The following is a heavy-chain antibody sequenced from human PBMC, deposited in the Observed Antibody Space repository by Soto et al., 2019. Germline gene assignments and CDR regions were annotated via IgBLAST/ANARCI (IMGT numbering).Heavy chain of an antibody. CDR2: VSSSGSAT. Sequence: PGGSLRLSCSVSGFIFSDYAMHWVRQAPGKGLQYVSSVSSSGSATYYADSVKGRFAISRDNSKNTLYLQMSSLRPEDTAVYYCVKDRWVDYWGQGTLVTVSS. CDR1: GFIFSDYA. J-gene: IGHJ4*02. CDR3: VKDRWVDY. D-gene: IGHD1-26*01. V-gene: IGHV3-64D*06.